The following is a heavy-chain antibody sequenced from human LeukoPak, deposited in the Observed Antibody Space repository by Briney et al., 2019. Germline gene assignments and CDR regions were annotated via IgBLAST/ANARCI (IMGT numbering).Heavy chain of an antibody. V-gene: IGHV4-34*01. CDR2: INHSGST. CDR1: GGSFSGYY. D-gene: IGHD3-10*01. CDR3: AREHVLLWFGELLGAFDI. J-gene: IGHJ3*02. Sequence: PSETLSLTCAVYGGSFSGYYWSWIRQPPGKGLEWIGEINHSGSTNYNPSLKSRVTISVDTSKNQFSLKLSSVTAADTAVYYCAREHVLLWFGELLGAFDIWGQGTMVTVSS.